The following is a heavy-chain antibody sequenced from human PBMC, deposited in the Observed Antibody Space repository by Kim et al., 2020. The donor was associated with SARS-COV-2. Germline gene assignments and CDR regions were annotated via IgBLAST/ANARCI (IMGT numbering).Heavy chain of an antibody. V-gene: IGHV4-59*01. J-gene: IGHJ3*01. Sequence: SETLSLTCTVSGGSIKTYYWSWIRQPPGKGLEWIGYISYSGTTNYNPSLKSRVTISVDMPKNQFSLRLSSVTAADTAVFYCARDIYSDSLDAFDLWGQGIMVTVSS. CDR2: ISYSGTT. CDR1: GGSIKTYY. CDR3: ARDIYSDSLDAFDL. D-gene: IGHD4-17*01.